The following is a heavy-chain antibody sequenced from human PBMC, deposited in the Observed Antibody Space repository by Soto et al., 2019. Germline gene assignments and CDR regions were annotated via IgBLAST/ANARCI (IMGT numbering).Heavy chain of an antibody. Sequence: GGYLRLSCAASGFTLSSNGMHWVRQAPGKGLEGVAFIWYDGSDKYYADSVKGRFTISRDNSKNTLYLQMNSLRAEDTAVYYCARDRYPRRPPDSSHIRGPATLVT. CDR3: ARDRYPRRPPDSSHI. J-gene: IGHJ3*02. D-gene: IGHD2-2*02. CDR1: GFTLSSNG. CDR2: IWYDGSDK. V-gene: IGHV3-33*01.